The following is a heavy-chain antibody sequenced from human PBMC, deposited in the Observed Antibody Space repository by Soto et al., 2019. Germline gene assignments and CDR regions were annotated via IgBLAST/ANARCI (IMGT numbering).Heavy chain of an antibody. J-gene: IGHJ4*02. D-gene: IGHD3-3*01. CDR1: GFTFSSYS. CDR2: ISRSSSYI. V-gene: IGHV3-21*01. CDR3: ARDQQLEWLLYGDKRYCFDY. Sequence: EVQLVESGGGLVKPGGSLRLSCAASGFTFSSYSMNWVRQAPGKGLEWVSSISRSSSYIYYADSVKGRFTISRDNAKNSLYRQMNSLRAEDTAVYYCARDQQLEWLLYGDKRYCFDYWGQGTLVTVSS.